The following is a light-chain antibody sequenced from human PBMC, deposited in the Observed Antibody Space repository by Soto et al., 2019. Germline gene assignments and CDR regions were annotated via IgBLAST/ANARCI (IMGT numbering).Light chain of an antibody. CDR2: GAS. J-gene: IGKJ1*01. V-gene: IGKV3-15*01. CDR1: QSVGSN. Sequence: EIVMTQSPATLSVSPGERATLSCRARQSVGSNLAWYQQKPGQAPRLLIYGASTRAAGIPARFSGSGSGTEFTLTISSLQSEDFAVSFCQQYNNRWTFGPGTKVEIK. CDR3: QQYNNRWT.